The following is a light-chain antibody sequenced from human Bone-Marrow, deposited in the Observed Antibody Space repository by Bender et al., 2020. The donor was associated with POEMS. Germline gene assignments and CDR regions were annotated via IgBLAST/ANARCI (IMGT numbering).Light chain of an antibody. CDR1: SSDVGGYDY. CDR2: EDF. Sequence: QSALTQPASVSGSPGQSITISCAGTSSDVGGYDYVSWYQQHPGKAPKLMIYEDFKRPSGVSNRFSGSKSDNTASLTVSGLQAEDEADYYCSSYADTNNVIFGGGTKLTVL. V-gene: IGLV2-8*01. CDR3: SSYADTNNVI. J-gene: IGLJ2*01.